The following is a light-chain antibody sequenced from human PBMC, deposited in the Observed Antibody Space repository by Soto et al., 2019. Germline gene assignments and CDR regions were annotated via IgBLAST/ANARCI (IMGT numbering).Light chain of an antibody. Sequence: QLVLTQPPSVSGAPGQRVTISCTGSSSNIGAGYDVHWYQQLPGTAPKLLIYGNNNRPSGVPDRFSGSKSGTSASLAITGLQAEDEADYYCQSYDSSRGVFGGGTKLTVL. V-gene: IGLV1-40*01. J-gene: IGLJ2*01. CDR2: GNN. CDR1: SSNIGAGYD. CDR3: QSYDSSRGV.